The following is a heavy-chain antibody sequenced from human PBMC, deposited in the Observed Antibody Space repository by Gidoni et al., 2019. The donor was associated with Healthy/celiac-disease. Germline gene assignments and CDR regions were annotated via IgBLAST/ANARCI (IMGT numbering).Heavy chain of an antibody. D-gene: IGHD1-1*01. CDR1: GYTFTSYA. Sequence: QVQLVQSGAAVKKPVASVKVSCQASGYTFTSYAMHWVRQAPGQRLEWMGWINAGNGNKKYSQKFQGRVTITRDTSASTAYMELSSLRSEDTAVYYCARGIQLELWFDTWGQGTLVTVSS. J-gene: IGHJ5*02. CDR2: INAGNGNK. V-gene: IGHV1-3*01. CDR3: ARGIQLELWFDT.